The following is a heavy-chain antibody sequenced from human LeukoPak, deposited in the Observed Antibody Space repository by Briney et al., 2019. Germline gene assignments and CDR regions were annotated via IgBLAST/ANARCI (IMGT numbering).Heavy chain of an antibody. J-gene: IGHJ6*03. CDR1: GYSISSGYY. CDR2: IYHSGST. V-gene: IGHV4-38-2*01. Sequence: PSETLSLTCAVSGYSISSGYYWGWIRQPPGKGLEWIGSIYHSGSTYYNPSLKSRVTISVDTSKNQFSLKLSSVTAADTAVYYCARQGRVVGATGYCYYYYMDVWGKGTTVTVSS. D-gene: IGHD1-26*01. CDR3: ARQGRVVGATGYCYYYYMDV.